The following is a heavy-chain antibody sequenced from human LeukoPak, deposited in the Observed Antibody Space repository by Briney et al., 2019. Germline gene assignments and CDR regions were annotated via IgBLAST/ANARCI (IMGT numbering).Heavy chain of an antibody. V-gene: IGHV3-23*01. D-gene: IGHD2-15*01. CDR2: ISGSGGST. CDR1: GFTFSSYA. CDR3: AKDLTPLYYYYGMDV. J-gene: IGHJ6*02. Sequence: GGSLRLSCAASGFTFSSYAMSWVRQGRGKGLEWVSAISGSGGSTYYADSVKGRFTISRDNSKNTLYLPMNSLSAEDTAVYYCAKDLTPLYYYYGMDVWGQGTTVTVSS.